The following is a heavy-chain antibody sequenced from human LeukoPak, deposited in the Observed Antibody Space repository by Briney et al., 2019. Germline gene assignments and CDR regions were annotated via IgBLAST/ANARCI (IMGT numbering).Heavy chain of an antibody. V-gene: IGHV4-34*01. CDR2: VNHSGIT. CDR1: GGSFSGYY. Sequence: SETLSLTCAFYGGSFSGYYWSWIRQPPGKGLEWIGEVNHSGITNYNPSLKSRVTISLDTSKKQFSLKLSSVTAADTAVYYCARDHDWDYMDVWGKGTTVTVSS. J-gene: IGHJ6*03. CDR3: ARDHDWDYMDV. D-gene: IGHD3-9*01.